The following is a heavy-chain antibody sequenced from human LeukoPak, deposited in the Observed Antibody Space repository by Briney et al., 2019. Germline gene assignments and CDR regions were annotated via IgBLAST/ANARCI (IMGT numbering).Heavy chain of an antibody. CDR1: GGSISSSSYY. D-gene: IGHD3-22*01. Sequence: SETLSLTCTVSGGSISSSSYYWGWVRQPPGKGLEWIGSIYYSGSTYYNPSLKSRVTISVDTSKNQFFLKLNSVTAADTAVYYCARLVVVTRDAFDLWGQGTMVTVSS. CDR2: IYYSGST. CDR3: ARLVVVTRDAFDL. V-gene: IGHV4-39*01. J-gene: IGHJ3*01.